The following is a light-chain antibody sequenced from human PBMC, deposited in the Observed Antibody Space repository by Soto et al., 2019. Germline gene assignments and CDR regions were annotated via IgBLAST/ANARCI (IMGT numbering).Light chain of an antibody. CDR1: SSDVGDYNY. Sequence: QSVLTQPASVSGSPGQSIAISCIGTSSDVGDYNYVSWYQQHPGKAPKLMIYEVHSRPSGVSNRFSRSKSGNTASLTISGLQAEDEADYFCSSFTSNFTNVFGSGTKLTVL. CDR2: EVH. CDR3: SSFTSNFTNV. V-gene: IGLV2-14*01. J-gene: IGLJ1*01.